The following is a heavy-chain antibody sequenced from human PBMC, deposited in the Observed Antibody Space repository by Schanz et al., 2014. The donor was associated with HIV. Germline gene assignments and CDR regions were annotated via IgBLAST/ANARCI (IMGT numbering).Heavy chain of an antibody. D-gene: IGHD2-2*01. V-gene: IGHV3-48*03. Sequence: EVQLVESGGGLVQPGGSLRISCVASGFSFLRYEMSWVRQAPGKGLEWVSFINNRANSIFYADSVRGRFTVSRDNAKNFLYLQMDSLRAEDTALYYCARDPYCRTTSCYSTAFDLWGQGTLVTVSS. CDR3: ARDPYCRTTSCYSTAFDL. CDR2: INNRANSI. J-gene: IGHJ3*01. CDR1: GFSFLRYE.